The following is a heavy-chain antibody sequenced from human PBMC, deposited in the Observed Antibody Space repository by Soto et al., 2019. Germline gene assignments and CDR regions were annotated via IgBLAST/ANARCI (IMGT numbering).Heavy chain of an antibody. V-gene: IGHV3-21*01. D-gene: IGHD3-22*01. CDR3: ASAPGGYGYYYYFGMDV. CDR2: ISSSGSDI. CDR1: GFTFSTYS. Sequence: GGSLRLSCAASGFTFSTYSMNWVRKAPGKGLEWVSSISSSGSDIYYADSVKGRFTISRDDAKNSLYLQMNSLRAEDTAVYYCASAPGGYGYYYYFGMDVWGQGTTVTVSS. J-gene: IGHJ6*02.